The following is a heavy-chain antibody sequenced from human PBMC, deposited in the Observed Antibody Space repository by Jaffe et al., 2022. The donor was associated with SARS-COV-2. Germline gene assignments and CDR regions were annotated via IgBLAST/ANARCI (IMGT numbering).Heavy chain of an antibody. CDR1: GFTFDDYA. D-gene: IGHD1-26*01. Sequence: EVQLVESGGGLVQPGRSLRLSCAASGFTFDDYAMHWVRQAPGKGLEWVSGISWNSGSIGYADSVKGRFTISRDNAKNSLYLQMNSLRAEDTALYYCAKDIGGYYGFDYWGQGTLVTVSS. CDR2: ISWNSGSI. J-gene: IGHJ4*02. V-gene: IGHV3-9*01. CDR3: AKDIGGYYGFDY.